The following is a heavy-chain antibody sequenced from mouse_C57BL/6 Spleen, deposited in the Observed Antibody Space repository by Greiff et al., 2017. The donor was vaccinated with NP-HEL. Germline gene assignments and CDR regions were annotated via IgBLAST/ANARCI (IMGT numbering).Heavy chain of an antibody. D-gene: IGHD1-1*01. CDR2: INPNNGGT. J-gene: IGHJ2*01. CDR1: GYTFTDYN. V-gene: IGHV1-22*01. CDR3: LYGSSYDYFDY. Sequence: EVQLQQSGPELVKPGASVKMSCKASGYTFTDYNMHWVKQSHGKSLEWIGYINPNNGGTSYNQKFKGKATLTVNKSSSTAYMELRSLTSEDSAVYYGLYGSSYDYFDYWGQGATLTVSS.